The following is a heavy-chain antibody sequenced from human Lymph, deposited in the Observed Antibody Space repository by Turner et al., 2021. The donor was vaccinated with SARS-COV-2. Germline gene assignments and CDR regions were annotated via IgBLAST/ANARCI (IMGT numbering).Heavy chain of an antibody. J-gene: IGHJ4*02. CDR3: ARHNGGRLDY. V-gene: IGHV3-33*01. CDR1: GFTFSSSG. Sequence: QVQLVESGGGVSQPGSPLSLSCAASGFTFSSSGMHWVRQAPGKGLEWVAVVWYDGSNKFYADSVKGRFTISRDNSKNTLYLQMNSLRAEDTAVYYCARHNGGRLDYWGQGTLVTVSS. CDR2: VWYDGSNK. D-gene: IGHD2-8*01.